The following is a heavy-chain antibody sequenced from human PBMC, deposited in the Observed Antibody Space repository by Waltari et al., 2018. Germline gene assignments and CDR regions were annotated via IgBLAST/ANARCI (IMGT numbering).Heavy chain of an antibody. CDR1: GGSFSGYY. J-gene: IGHJ6*02. D-gene: IGHD1-7*01. V-gene: IGHV4-34*01. CDR2: INPSGST. Sequence: QVQLQQWGAGLLKPSETLSLTCAVYGGSFSGYYWSWIRQPPGKGLEWIGEINPSGSTNYNPSLKSGDTRIVDTSKKQCALKASAGTAADTAVYCGARGELRYYGMDVWGQGTTVTVSS. CDR3: ARGELRYYGMDV.